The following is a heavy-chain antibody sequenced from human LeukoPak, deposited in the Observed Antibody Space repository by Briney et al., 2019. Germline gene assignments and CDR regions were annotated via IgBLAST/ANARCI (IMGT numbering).Heavy chain of an antibody. J-gene: IGHJ4*02. Sequence: GGSLRLYCSVSGFTFSTYVMHWVRQAPGKGLEYVSAISSNGDNTDYADSVKGRFTISRDNSKNTLYLQMSSLRADDTAVYYCVRGTGYWGQGTLVTVSS. V-gene: IGHV3-64D*06. CDR1: GFTFSTYV. CDR3: VRGTGY. CDR2: ISSNGDNT.